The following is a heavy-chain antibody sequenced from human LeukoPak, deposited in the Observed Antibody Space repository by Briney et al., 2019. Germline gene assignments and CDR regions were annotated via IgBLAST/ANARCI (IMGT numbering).Heavy chain of an antibody. CDR1: GFTFSDYA. CDR2: ISYDGSNK. D-gene: IGHD5-18*01. CDR3: AKDLSLTDSGYSYGVDY. J-gene: IGHJ4*02. Sequence: GGSLRLSCAVSGFTFSDYAMSWVRQAPGKGLEWVAVISYDGSNKYYADSVKGRFTISRDNSKNTLYLQMNSLRAEDTAVYYCAKDLSLTDSGYSYGVDYWGQGTLVTVSS. V-gene: IGHV3-30*18.